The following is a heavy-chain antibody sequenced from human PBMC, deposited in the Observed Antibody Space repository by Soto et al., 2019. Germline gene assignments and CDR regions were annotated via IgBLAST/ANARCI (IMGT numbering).Heavy chain of an antibody. V-gene: IGHV4-59*01. Sequence: QGQLQESGPGLVKPSETLSLTCTVSGGSISSYYWSWIRQPPGKGLEWIGYIYYSGSTNYNPSLKSRVTISVDTSKNQFSLKLSSVTAADTAVYYCARRYGYAFDIWGQGTMVTVSS. CDR1: GGSISSYY. CDR3: ARRYGYAFDI. J-gene: IGHJ3*02. CDR2: IYYSGST. D-gene: IGHD4-17*01.